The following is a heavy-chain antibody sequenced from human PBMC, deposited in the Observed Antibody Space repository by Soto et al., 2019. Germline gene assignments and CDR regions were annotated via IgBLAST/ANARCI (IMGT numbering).Heavy chain of an antibody. V-gene: IGHV4-61*01. CDR3: ARAGVPGYSSGWYLNWFDP. D-gene: IGHD6-19*01. CDR2: IYYSGST. Sequence: SEPLSLTCTVSGGSVSSGSYYRSWIRQPPGKGLDRIGYIYYSGSTNYNPSLKSRVTISVDTSKNQFSLKLSSVTAADTAVYYCARAGVPGYSSGWYLNWFDPWGQGTLVTVSS. CDR1: GGSVSSGSYY. J-gene: IGHJ5*02.